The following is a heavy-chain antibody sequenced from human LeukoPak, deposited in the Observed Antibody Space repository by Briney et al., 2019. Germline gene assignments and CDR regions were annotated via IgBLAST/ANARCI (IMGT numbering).Heavy chain of an antibody. CDR2: TYYRSKWYN. J-gene: IGHJ4*02. Sequence: SQTLSLTCAISGDSFSSNSAAWNWIRQSPSRGLEWLGRTYYRSKWYNDYAVSVKSRITINPDTSKNQFSLQLNSVTPEDTAVYYCARAGSYIDSSGYYTYYFDYWGQGTLVTVSS. V-gene: IGHV6-1*01. CDR1: GDSFSSNSAA. D-gene: IGHD3-22*01. CDR3: ARAGSYIDSSGYYTYYFDY.